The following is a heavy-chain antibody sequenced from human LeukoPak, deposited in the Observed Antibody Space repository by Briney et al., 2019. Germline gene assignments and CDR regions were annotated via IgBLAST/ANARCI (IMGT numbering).Heavy chain of an antibody. CDR1: GGTFSSYA. CDR3: ARVPSIAARPGDAFDI. D-gene: IGHD6-6*01. J-gene: IGHJ3*02. V-gene: IGHV1-69*13. CDR2: IIPIFGTA. Sequence: SVKVSCKASGGTFSSYAISWVRQAPGQGLEWMGGIIPIFGTANYAQKFQGRVTITADESTSTAYMELSSLRSEDTAVYYCARVPSIAARPGDAFDIWAKGQWSPSLQ.